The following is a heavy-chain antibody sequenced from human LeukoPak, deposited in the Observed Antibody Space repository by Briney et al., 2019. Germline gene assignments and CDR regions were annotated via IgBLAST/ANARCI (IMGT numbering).Heavy chain of an antibody. Sequence: SETLSLTCTVSGGSISSSSYYWGWIRPPPGKGLEWIGSIYYSGSTYYNPSLKSRVTISVDTSKNQFSLKLSSVTAADTAVYYCARDGAVPKYYFDYWGQGTLVTVSS. J-gene: IGHJ4*02. CDR2: IYYSGST. CDR1: GGSISSSSYY. CDR3: ARDGAVPKYYFDY. D-gene: IGHD3-16*01. V-gene: IGHV4-39*07.